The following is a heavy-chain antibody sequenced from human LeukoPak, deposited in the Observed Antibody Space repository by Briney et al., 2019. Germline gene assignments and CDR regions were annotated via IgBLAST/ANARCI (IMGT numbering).Heavy chain of an antibody. CDR1: GFTFSSYA. CDR2: ISGSGGST. J-gene: IGHJ4*02. Sequence: GRSLRLSCAASGFTFSSYAMSWVRQAPGKGLEWVSAISGSGGSTYYADSVKGRFTISRDNSKNTLYLQMNSLRAEDTAVYYCAEEQDFWSGYWPDYWGQGTLVTVSS. V-gene: IGHV3-23*01. D-gene: IGHD3-3*01. CDR3: AEEQDFWSGYWPDY.